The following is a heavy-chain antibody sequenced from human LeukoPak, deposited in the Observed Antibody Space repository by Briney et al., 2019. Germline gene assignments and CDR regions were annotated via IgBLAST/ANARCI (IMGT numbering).Heavy chain of an antibody. V-gene: IGHV3-23*01. CDR2: FSASGGRT. J-gene: IGHJ4*02. D-gene: IGHD4/OR15-4a*01. CDR3: AKGLLDPTLVLDY. Sequence: GGSLRLSCAASGFIFSNYAMTWVRQAPGKGLEWVSSFSASGGRTYYADSVKGRFTISRDNSKNTLYLQMNSLRAGDTAVYFCAKGLLDPTLVLDYWGQGTLVTVSS. CDR1: GFIFSNYA.